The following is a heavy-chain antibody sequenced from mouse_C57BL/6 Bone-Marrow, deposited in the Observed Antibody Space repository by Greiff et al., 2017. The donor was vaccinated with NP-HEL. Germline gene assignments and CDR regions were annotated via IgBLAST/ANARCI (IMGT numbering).Heavy chain of an antibody. J-gene: IGHJ4*01. V-gene: IGHV5-6*01. CDR2: ISSGGSYT. CDR1: GFTFSSYG. D-gene: IGHD1-1*01. CDR3: ARRGTGITTVVSRMDY. Sequence: EVQVVESGGDLVKPGGSLKLSCAASGFTFSSYGMSWVRQTPDKRLEWVATISSGGSYTYYPDSVKGRFTISRDNAKNTLYLQMSSLKSEDTAMYYCARRGTGITTVVSRMDYWGQGTSVTVSS.